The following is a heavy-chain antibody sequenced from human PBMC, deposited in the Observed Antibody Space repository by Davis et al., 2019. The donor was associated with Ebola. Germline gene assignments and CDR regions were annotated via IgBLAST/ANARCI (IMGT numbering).Heavy chain of an antibody. CDR2: MNPNNGAT. CDR1: GYIFTGYY. Sequence: ASVKVSCKASGYIFTGYYLHWVRQAPGQGLEWVAWMNPNNGATNCAQKFQGRVTMTRDTSISTAYMEFSRLTSDDTAMYYCARDPYGDNEGDFDYWGQGTLVTVSS. CDR3: ARDPYGDNEGDFDY. D-gene: IGHD4-17*01. J-gene: IGHJ4*02. V-gene: IGHV1-2*02.